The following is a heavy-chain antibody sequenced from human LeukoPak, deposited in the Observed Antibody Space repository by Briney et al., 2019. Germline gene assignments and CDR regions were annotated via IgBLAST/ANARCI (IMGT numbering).Heavy chain of an antibody. V-gene: IGHV3-9*01. D-gene: IGHD6-13*01. J-gene: IGHJ4*02. CDR1: GFTFDDYA. CDR2: ISWNSGSI. Sequence: QPGGSLRLSCAASGFTFDDYAMHWVRQAPGKGLEWVSGISWNSGSIGYADSVKGRFTISRDSSKHTLYLQMNSLRPEDTAIYYCARVTRAAPGKGYFDYWGQGTLVTVSS. CDR3: ARVTRAAPGKGYFDY.